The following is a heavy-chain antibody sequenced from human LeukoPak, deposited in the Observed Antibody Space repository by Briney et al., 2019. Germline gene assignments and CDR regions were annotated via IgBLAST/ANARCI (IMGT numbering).Heavy chain of an antibody. CDR1: GFTFSSYG. Sequence: PGGSLRLSCAASGFTFSSYGMHWVRQAPGKGLEWVAVISYDGSNRYYADSVKGRFTISRDNSKYTLYLQMNSLRVEDTAVYYCAKKYSTGLDPWGQGTLVTVSS. J-gene: IGHJ5*02. V-gene: IGHV3-30*18. CDR3: AKKYSTGLDP. D-gene: IGHD1-26*01. CDR2: ISYDGSNR.